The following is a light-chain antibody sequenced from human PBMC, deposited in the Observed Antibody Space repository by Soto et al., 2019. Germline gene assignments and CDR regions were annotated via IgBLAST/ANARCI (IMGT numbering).Light chain of an antibody. CDR3: QQYNSFPCT. Sequence: DIQMTHSPSTLSASIGDRVTITCRASQSISTWLAWYQQKPGKVPKVLIYKASSLERGVPSRFSGSGSGTEFTLTISSXQPEDFATYYCQQYNSFPCTFGQGTKVDIK. CDR2: KAS. V-gene: IGKV1-5*03. CDR1: QSISTW. J-gene: IGKJ1*01.